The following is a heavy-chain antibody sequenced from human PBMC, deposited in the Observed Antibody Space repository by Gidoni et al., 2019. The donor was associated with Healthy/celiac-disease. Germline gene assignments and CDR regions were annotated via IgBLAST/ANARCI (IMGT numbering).Heavy chain of an antibody. D-gene: IGHD6-13*01. CDR1: GGTFSSYA. CDR2: FIPIYSTA. V-gene: IGHV1-69*01. CDR3: ARGGGIAAAPDWYFDL. J-gene: IGHJ2*01. Sequence: QVQLVQSGAEVQKPGSSVTVSCKAYGGTFSSYAISWGRQAPGQGLELMGGFIPIYSTANCAQNVQGRVTSTADESTSTAYMELSSLRSEDTAVYYCARGGGIAAAPDWYFDLWGRGTLVTVSS.